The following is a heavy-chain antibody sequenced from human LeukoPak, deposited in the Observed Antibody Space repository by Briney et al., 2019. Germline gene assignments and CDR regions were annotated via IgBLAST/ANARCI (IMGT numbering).Heavy chain of an antibody. J-gene: IGHJ4*02. V-gene: IGHV4-4*07. CDR3: ARETGYCSGGSCYATLDY. CDR2: IYTSGST. Sequence: SETLSLTCTVSGGSISSYYGSWIRQPAGKGLEWIGRIYTSGSTNYNPSLKSRVTMSVDTSKNQFSLKLSSVAAADTAVYYCARETGYCSGGSCYATLDYWGQGTLVTVSS. D-gene: IGHD2-15*01. CDR1: GGSISSYY.